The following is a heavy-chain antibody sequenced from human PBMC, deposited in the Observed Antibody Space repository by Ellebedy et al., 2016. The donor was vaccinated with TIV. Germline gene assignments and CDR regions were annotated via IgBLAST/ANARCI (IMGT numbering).Heavy chain of an antibody. CDR1: GGSISSSGYR. CDR2: IYYIGST. V-gene: IGHV4-39*07. CDR3: ARDGSASYYGGFDP. J-gene: IGHJ5*02. Sequence: MPSETLSLTCTVSGGSISSSGYRWGWIRQPPGKGLEWIGSIYYIGSTVYNPSLKSRVTISIDTSENQFFLKLSSVTAADTAVYYCARDGSASYYGGFDPWGQGTLVTVSS. D-gene: IGHD3-10*01.